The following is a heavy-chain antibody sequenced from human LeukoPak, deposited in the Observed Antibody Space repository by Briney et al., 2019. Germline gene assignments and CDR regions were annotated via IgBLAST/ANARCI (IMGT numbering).Heavy chain of an antibody. CDR1: GGTFSSYA. J-gene: IGHJ4*02. Sequence: SVKVSCKASGGTFSSYAISWVRQAPGQGLEWMGRIIPIFGTANYAQKFQGRVTITTDESTSTAYMELSSLRSEDTAVYYCARASGNYYDSSGYYRTPPRFDYWGQGTLVTVCS. V-gene: IGHV1-69*05. D-gene: IGHD3-22*01. CDR3: ARASGNYYDSSGYYRTPPRFDY. CDR2: IIPIFGTA.